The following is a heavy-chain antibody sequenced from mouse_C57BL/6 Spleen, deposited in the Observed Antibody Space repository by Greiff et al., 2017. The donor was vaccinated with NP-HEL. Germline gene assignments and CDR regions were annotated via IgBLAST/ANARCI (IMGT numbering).Heavy chain of an antibody. V-gene: IGHV2-6*01. Sequence: VKLMESGPGLVAPSQSLSITCTVSGFSLTSYGVDWVRQSPGKGLEWLGVIWGVGSTNYNSALKSRLSISKDNSKSQVFLKMNSLQTDDTAMYYCARGDDDDGRRFADWGHGTLGTVSA. J-gene: IGHJ3*01. CDR3: ARGDDDDGRRFAD. CDR1: GFSLTSYG. D-gene: IGHD2-4*01. CDR2: IWGVGST.